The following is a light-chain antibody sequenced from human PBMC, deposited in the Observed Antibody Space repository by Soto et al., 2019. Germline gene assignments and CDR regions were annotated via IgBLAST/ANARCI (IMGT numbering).Light chain of an antibody. J-gene: IGLJ1*01. CDR2: GNS. CDR1: SSNIGAGYD. Sequence: QSVLTQPPPVSGAPGQRVTISCTGSSSNIGAGYDVHWYQQLPGTAPKLLIYGNSNRPSGVPDRFSGSKSGTSASLAITGLQAEDEADYYCQSYDSSLRVFGTGTKVTV. CDR3: QSYDSSLRV. V-gene: IGLV1-40*01.